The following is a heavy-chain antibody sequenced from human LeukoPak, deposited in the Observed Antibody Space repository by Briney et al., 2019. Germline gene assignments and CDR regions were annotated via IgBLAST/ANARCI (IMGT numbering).Heavy chain of an antibody. J-gene: IGHJ4*02. CDR2: IYPRDSDT. CDR3: ARDADNSDYLDY. CDR1: GYSFSNYW. Sequence: GESLKISCKGSGYSFSNYWINWVRQMPGKGLEWMGMIYPRDSDTRYSPSFQGQVTISVDRTISTAYLQWTGLRASDTATYYRARDADNSDYLDYWGQGTLVTVSS. D-gene: IGHD5-24*01. V-gene: IGHV5-51*01.